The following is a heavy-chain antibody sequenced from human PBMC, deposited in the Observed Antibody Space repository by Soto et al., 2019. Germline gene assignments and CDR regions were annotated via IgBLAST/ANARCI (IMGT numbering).Heavy chain of an antibody. D-gene: IGHD2-2*01. V-gene: IGHV3-7*03. Sequence: PGGSLRLSCAASGLTFSSYWMSWVRQAPGKGLEWVGNIKEDGSEKNYVDSLKGRFTISRDNAKNSLYLQMNSLRAEDTAIYYCVREDIVVINGMDVWGQGTTVTVSS. CDR3: VREDIVVINGMDV. CDR2: IKEDGSEK. J-gene: IGHJ6*02. CDR1: GLTFSSYW.